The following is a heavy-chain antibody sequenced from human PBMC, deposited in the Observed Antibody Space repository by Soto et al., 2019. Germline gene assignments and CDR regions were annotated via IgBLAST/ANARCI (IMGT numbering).Heavy chain of an antibody. CDR2: ISGSGGST. Sequence: LRLSCAVSGFTFSSYAMSWVRQAPGKGLEWVSGISGSGGSTYYADSVKGRFTISRDNSKNTLYLQMNSLRADDTAVYYCAKVMVKNWFDPWGQGTLVTVSS. CDR1: GFTFSSYA. V-gene: IGHV3-23*01. J-gene: IGHJ5*02. CDR3: AKVMVKNWFDP. D-gene: IGHD5-18*01.